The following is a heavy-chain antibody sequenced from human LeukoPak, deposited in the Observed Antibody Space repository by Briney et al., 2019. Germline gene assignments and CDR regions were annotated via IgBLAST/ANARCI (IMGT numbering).Heavy chain of an antibody. CDR2: ISSSGSTI. J-gene: IGHJ4*02. D-gene: IGHD2-15*01. V-gene: IGHV3-48*03. CDR1: GFTFSSYE. CDR3: ARDRCSGGSCYPAMIDY. Sequence: GGSLRLSCAASGFTFSSYEMNWVRQAPGKGLEWVSYISSSGSTIYYADSVKGRFTISRDNAKNSLYLQMNSLRAEDTAVYYCARDRCSGGSCYPAMIDYWGQGTLVTVSS.